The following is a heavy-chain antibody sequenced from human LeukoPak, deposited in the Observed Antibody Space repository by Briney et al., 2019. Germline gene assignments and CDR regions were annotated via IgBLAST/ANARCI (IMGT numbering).Heavy chain of an antibody. D-gene: IGHD4-23*01. CDR3: ARSPYGGDAFDI. CDR2: ISGSGGST. Sequence: PGGSLRLSCAASGFTFSSYAMSWVRQAPGKGLEWVSAISGSGGSTYYADSVKGRFTISRDNSKNTLYLQMNSLRAEDTAVYYCARSPYGGDAFDIWGQGTMVTVSS. V-gene: IGHV3-23*01. J-gene: IGHJ3*02. CDR1: GFTFSSYA.